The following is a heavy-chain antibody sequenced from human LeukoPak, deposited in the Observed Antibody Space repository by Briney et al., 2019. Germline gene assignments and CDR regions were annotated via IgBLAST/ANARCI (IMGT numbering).Heavy chain of an antibody. CDR2: MNPNSGNT. Sequence: ASVKVSCKASGYTFTSYDINWVRQATGQGLEWMGWMNPNSGNTGYAQKFQGRVTMTRNTSISTAYMELSSLRSEDTAVYYCARDRRYYDFWSGYLSPTNWGQGTLVTVSS. CDR1: GYTFTSYD. J-gene: IGHJ4*02. V-gene: IGHV1-8*01. CDR3: ARDRRYYDFWSGYLSPTN. D-gene: IGHD3-3*01.